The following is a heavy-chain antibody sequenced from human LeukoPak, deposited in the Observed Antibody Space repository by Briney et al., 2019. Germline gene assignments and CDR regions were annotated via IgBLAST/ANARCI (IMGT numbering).Heavy chain of an antibody. CDR1: GFTFSNYC. J-gene: IGHJ4*02. CDR2: IRQDGSDK. V-gene: IGHV3-30*02. Sequence: GGSLRLSCAASGFTFSNYCMHWVRQAPGKGLEWVAFIRQDGSDKDYEDSVKGRFTISRDNSKNTLYLQMNSLRAEDTAVYYFAKDGYNYSDYWGQGTLVTVSS. CDR3: AKDGYNYSDY. D-gene: IGHD5-24*01.